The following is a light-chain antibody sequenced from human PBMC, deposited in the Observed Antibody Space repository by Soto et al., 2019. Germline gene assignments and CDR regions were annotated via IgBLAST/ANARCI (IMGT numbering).Light chain of an antibody. Sequence: DIVMTQSPDSLAVSLGERATINCKSSQSVLYSSNSKNYLAWYQQKPGQPPKLLIYWASTRESGVPDRFSGSGSGTDFTLTISILQAEDVAVYYCQQYYDSFYTFGQGTKLEIK. CDR2: WAS. CDR3: QQYYDSFYT. CDR1: QSVLYSSNSKNY. J-gene: IGKJ2*01. V-gene: IGKV4-1*01.